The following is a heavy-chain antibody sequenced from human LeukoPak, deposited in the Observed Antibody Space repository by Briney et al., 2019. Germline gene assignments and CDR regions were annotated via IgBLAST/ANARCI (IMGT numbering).Heavy chain of an antibody. Sequence: PSETLSLTCAVSGGSISSGGYSWSWIRQPPGKGLEWIGYIYYSGSTYYNPSLKSRVTISVDTSKNQFSLKLSSVTAADTAVYYCARHLYSYASTPPYFDYWGQGTLVTVSS. J-gene: IGHJ4*02. V-gene: IGHV4-30-2*03. CDR1: GGSISSGGYS. D-gene: IGHD5-18*01. CDR2: IYYSGST. CDR3: ARHLYSYASTPPYFDY.